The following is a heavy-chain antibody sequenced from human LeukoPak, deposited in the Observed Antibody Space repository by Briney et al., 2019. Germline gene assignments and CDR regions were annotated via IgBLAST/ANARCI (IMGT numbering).Heavy chain of an antibody. CDR1: GRTFNNSA. CDR3: ARLLRVGTAAGFDY. Sequence: GASVKVFCKISGRTFNNSAISWVRQAPGQGLEWLGGIMPLFGTAGYAQKFQGRVTITKDESTRTVYLELPSLTSDDTAVYYCARLLRVGTAAGFDYWGQGTLVTVSS. V-gene: IGHV1-69*05. J-gene: IGHJ4*02. D-gene: IGHD6-13*01. CDR2: IMPLFGTA.